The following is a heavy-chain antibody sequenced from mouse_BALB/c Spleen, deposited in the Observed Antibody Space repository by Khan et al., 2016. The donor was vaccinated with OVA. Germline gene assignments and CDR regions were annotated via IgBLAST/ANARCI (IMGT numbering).Heavy chain of an antibody. J-gene: IGHJ4*01. V-gene: IGHV2-6-1*01. CDR2: IWCDGSI. D-gene: IGHD2-10*01. Sequence: VELVGSGPGLVAPSQSLSITCTISGFSLTNYGVHWVRQPPGKGLEWLVVIWCDGSITYSSVLKSRLSISKDNSKSHVFLKMNSLQADDTAIYYSARQPYYHYYMMDFWGQGTSVTVSS. CDR1: GFSLTNYG. CDR3: ARQPYYHYYMMDF.